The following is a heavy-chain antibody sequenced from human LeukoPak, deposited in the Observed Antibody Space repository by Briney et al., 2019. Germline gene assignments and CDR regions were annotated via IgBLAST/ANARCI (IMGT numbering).Heavy chain of an antibody. J-gene: IGHJ5*02. CDR1: GGTFSSYA. Sequence: ASVKVSCKASGGTFSSYAISWVRQAPGQGLEWMGGIIPIFGTANYAQKFQGRVTITADESTSTAYMELSSLRSEDTAVYYCARALPISKIGGGTPHWFDPWGQGTLVTVSS. V-gene: IGHV1-69*13. CDR2: IIPIFGTA. D-gene: IGHD3-16*01. CDR3: ARALPISKIGGGTPHWFDP.